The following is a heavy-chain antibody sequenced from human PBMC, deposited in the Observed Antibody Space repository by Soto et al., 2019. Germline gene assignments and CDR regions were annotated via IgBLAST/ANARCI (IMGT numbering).Heavy chain of an antibody. CDR1: GFTFSSYW. CDR3: VRTSLVVAAATREDY. CDR2: INSDGSST. V-gene: IGHV3-74*01. D-gene: IGHD2-15*01. Sequence: GGSLSLSCAASGFTFSSYWMHWVRQAPGKGLVWVSRINSDGSSTSYAGSVKGRFTISRDNAKNTLYLQMNGLRAEDTAVYYCVRTSLVVAAATREDYWGQGTLVTVSS. J-gene: IGHJ4*02.